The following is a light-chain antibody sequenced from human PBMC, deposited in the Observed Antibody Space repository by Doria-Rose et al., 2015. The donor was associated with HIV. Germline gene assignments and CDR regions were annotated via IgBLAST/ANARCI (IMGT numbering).Light chain of an antibody. CDR1: QSLLYTSKNY. J-gene: IGKJ3*01. V-gene: IGKV4-1*01. CDR3: QQNYDTPS. CDR2: WAS. Sequence: DIQMTQSPESLGMSLGERATLNCKSNQSLLYTSKNYLAWYQQKPRQPPKLLIYWASTRQSGVPARFSGSGSGTDFTLTISSLEAEDVAVYYCQQNYDTPSFGPGTTVDIK.